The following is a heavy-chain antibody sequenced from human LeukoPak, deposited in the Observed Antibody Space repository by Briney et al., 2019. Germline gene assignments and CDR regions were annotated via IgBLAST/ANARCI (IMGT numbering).Heavy chain of an antibody. D-gene: IGHD3-3*01. Sequence: KPSETLSLTCTVAGGSISSGSYYWSWIRPPAGKGLEWIGRIYTSGSTNDNPSLKRRVTISVDTSKNQFSLKLSSVTAADTAVYYCARDKGILGVGYYFDYWGQGTLVTVSS. CDR2: IYTSGST. V-gene: IGHV4-61*02. CDR1: GGSISSGSYY. J-gene: IGHJ4*02. CDR3: ARDKGILGVGYYFDY.